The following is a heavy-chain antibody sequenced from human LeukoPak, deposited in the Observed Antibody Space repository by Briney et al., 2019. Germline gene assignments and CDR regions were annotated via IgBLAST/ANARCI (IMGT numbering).Heavy chain of an antibody. V-gene: IGHV3-21*01. D-gene: IGHD1-14*01. CDR3: ARDPAPEHT. J-gene: IGHJ5*02. CDR2: ITSRSDI. Sequence: GGSLRLSCAASGFTFSTYTMNWVRQAPGKGLEWVSSITSRSDIYYADSVRGRFTISRDNAKNSLYLQMNSLRAEDTAVYYCARDPAPEHTWGQGTLVTVSS. CDR1: GFTFSTYT.